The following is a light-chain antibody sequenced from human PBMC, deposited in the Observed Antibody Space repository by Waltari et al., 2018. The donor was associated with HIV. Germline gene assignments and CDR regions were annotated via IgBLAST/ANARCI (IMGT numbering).Light chain of an antibody. Sequence: ELVMTQSPATLSASPGEGATLSCRASQSVSSNVAWYQQKPGQAPRPLIYGASTRDTGIPARFSGSGSGAEFTLTISGLQSGDFAVYYCRQYNNWPALTFGGGTKVEIK. J-gene: IGKJ4*01. CDR2: GAS. V-gene: IGKV3-15*01. CDR1: QSVSSN. CDR3: RQYNNWPALT.